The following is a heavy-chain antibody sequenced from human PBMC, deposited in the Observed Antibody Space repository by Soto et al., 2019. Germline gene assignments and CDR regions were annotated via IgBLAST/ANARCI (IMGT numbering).Heavy chain of an antibody. Sequence: PSETLSLTCAVYGGSFSGYYWSWIRQPPGKGLEWIGEINHSGSTNYNPSLKSRVTISVDTSKNQFSLKLSSVTAADTAVYYCARGSRYSSGWYIYYFDYWGQGTLVTVSS. J-gene: IGHJ4*02. CDR2: INHSGST. CDR1: GGSFSGYY. D-gene: IGHD6-19*01. V-gene: IGHV4-34*01. CDR3: ARGSRYSSGWYIYYFDY.